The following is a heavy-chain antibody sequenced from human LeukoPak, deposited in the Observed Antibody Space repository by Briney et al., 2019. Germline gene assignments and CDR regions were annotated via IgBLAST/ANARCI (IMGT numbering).Heavy chain of an antibody. J-gene: IGHJ4*02. CDR2: IYYSGST. D-gene: IGHD3-3*01. CDR3: ARSDYDFWSGYVDY. Sequence: SETLSLTCTVSGGSISSYYWRLIRQPPGKGLEWIGYIYYSGSTNYNPSLKSRVTISVDTSKNQFSLKLSSVTAADTAVYYCARSDYDFWSGYVDYWGQGTLVTVSS. V-gene: IGHV4-59*01. CDR1: GGSISSYY.